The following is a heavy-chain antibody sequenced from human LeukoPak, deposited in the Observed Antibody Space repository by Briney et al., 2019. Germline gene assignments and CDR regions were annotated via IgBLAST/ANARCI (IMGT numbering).Heavy chain of an antibody. Sequence: GGSLRLSCAASGFTFSSYSMNWVRQAPGKGLGWVSSISSSSSYIYYADSVKGRFTISRDNSKNTLYLQMNSLRAEDTAIYYCAKAGRGMAGPLWDSWGQGTLVTVSS. J-gene: IGHJ4*02. D-gene: IGHD5-24*01. CDR2: ISSSSSYI. CDR3: AKAGRGMAGPLWDS. V-gene: IGHV3-21*04. CDR1: GFTFSSYS.